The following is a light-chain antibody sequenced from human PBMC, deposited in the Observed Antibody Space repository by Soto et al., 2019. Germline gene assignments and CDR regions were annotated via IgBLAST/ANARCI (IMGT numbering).Light chain of an antibody. V-gene: IGKV3-11*01. Sequence: EIVMTQSPPTLSVSSGERATLSCGASQSITKNLAWYQQKPGQSPRLIIYDTSNRATGVPPRFSGSGYGTDFTLTITSLQPEDYALYFCQHRRDSPPGFGPGTRVEIK. J-gene: IGKJ3*01. CDR3: QHRRDSPPG. CDR1: QSITKN. CDR2: DTS.